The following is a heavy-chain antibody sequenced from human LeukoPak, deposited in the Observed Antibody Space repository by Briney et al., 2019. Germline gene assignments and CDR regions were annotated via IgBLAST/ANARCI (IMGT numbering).Heavy chain of an antibody. J-gene: IGHJ4*02. CDR2: INSDGIST. CDR1: GFTFSSYW. Sequence: GGSLRLSCTASGFTFSSYWMHWVRQAPGKGLVWVSRINSDGISTTYADPVKGRFTISRDNAKNTLYLQMNSLRAEDTAVYYCATLAASFDYWGQGTLVTVSS. D-gene: IGHD6-6*01. V-gene: IGHV3-74*01. CDR3: ATLAASFDY.